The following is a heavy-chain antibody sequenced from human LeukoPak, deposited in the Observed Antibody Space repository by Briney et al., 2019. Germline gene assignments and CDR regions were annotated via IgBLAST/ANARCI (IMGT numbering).Heavy chain of an antibody. CDR3: VNEGEWLSLDY. CDR1: GFTFRSYG. D-gene: IGHD3-3*01. CDR2: LPFDERDK. V-gene: IGHV3-30*02. Sequence: GGSLRLSCEASGFTFRSYGMHWVRQAPGKGLEWVAFLPFDERDKYYADSVKGRLTISRDNSKNTLYLEMSSLRPEDTAVYYCVNEGEWLSLDYWGQGTLVTVSS. J-gene: IGHJ4*02.